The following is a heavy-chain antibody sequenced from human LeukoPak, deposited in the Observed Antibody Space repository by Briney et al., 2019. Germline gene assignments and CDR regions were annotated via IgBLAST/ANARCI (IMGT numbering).Heavy chain of an antibody. D-gene: IGHD4/OR15-4a*01. J-gene: IGHJ5*02. CDR2: MNPNSGNT. CDR3: ARLVPSLNSFDP. Sequence: ASVKVSCKASGYTFTSYDINWVRQATGQGLEWMGWMNPNSGNTGYAQKFQGRVTMTRNTSISTAYMELSSLRSEDTAVYYCARLVPSLNSFDPWGQGTLVTVSS. CDR1: GYTFTSYD. V-gene: IGHV1-8*01.